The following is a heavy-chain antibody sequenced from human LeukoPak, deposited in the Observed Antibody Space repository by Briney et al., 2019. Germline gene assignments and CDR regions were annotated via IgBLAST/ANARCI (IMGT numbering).Heavy chain of an antibody. CDR1: GGSISSHY. CDR3: ARGSLAAAGTGYYFDY. Sequence: PSDTLSLTCTVSGGSISSHYWSWIRQPPGQGLEWIGYIYYSGSTKYNPSLTSRVTISVDTSKNQFSLKLSCVTAADTAVYYCARGSLAAAGTGYYFDYWGQGTLVTVSS. D-gene: IGHD6-13*01. J-gene: IGHJ4*02. CDR2: IYYSGST. V-gene: IGHV4-59*11.